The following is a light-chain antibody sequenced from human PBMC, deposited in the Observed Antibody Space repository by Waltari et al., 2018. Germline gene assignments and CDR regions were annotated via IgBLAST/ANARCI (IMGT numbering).Light chain of an antibody. V-gene: IGLV2-14*03. CDR1: GSGVGASDY. Sequence: QSALTQPASVSGSPGQSITISCSGIGSGVGASDYVSWYQLHPGKAPQFIIYDVTNPAAGISHRFSASKSANPASLTISGLQPEDEADYYCSSQTLDGVVLFGGGTKLTVL. J-gene: IGLJ2*01. CDR3: SSQTLDGVVL. CDR2: DVT.